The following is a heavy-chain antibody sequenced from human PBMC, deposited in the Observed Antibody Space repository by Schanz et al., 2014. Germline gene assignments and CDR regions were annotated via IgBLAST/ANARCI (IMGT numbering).Heavy chain of an antibody. V-gene: IGHV3-23*01. Sequence: VHLLESGGGLVEPGGSLRLSCAASGFSFSDYYMSWIRQAPGKGPEWVSSISSGGGSTYYADSVKGRFTISRDNSKNTLYLQMNSLRAGDAAVYYCARGLIAAAGGAFDYWGQGTLVAVSA. D-gene: IGHD6-13*01. CDR2: ISSGGGST. CDR1: GFSFSDYY. CDR3: ARGLIAAAGGAFDY. J-gene: IGHJ4*02.